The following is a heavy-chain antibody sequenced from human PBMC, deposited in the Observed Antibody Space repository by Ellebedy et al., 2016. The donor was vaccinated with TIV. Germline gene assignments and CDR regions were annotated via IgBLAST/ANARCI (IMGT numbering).Heavy chain of an antibody. CDR2: INASGTT. D-gene: IGHD3-10*01. CDR3: ARARGQYLYGSGSYFTN. Sequence: MPSETLSLTCAVYNGSFTHYFWSWVRQPPGKGLEWIGEINASGTTNNNPYLKNRVTISVDTPKRQFSLRLTSVTAADTAVYYCARARGQYLYGSGSYFTNWGQGEMVTVSS. J-gene: IGHJ4*02. CDR1: NGSFTHYF. V-gene: IGHV4-34*01.